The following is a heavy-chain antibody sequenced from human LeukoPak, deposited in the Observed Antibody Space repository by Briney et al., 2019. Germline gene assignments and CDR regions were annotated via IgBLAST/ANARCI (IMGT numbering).Heavy chain of an antibody. Sequence: GGSLRLSCAASGFTFDDYAMHWVRQAPGKGLEWVSSISSSSSYVYYADSVKGRFTISRDNAKNSLYLQMNSLRAEDTAVYYCATGDRGYYYDSSGYSFDYWGQGTLVTVSS. CDR3: ATGDRGYYYDSSGYSFDY. J-gene: IGHJ4*02. D-gene: IGHD3-22*01. V-gene: IGHV3-21*01. CDR2: ISSSSSYV. CDR1: GFTFDDYA.